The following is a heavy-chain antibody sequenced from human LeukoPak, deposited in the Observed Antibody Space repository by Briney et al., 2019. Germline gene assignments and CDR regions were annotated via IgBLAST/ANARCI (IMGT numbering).Heavy chain of an antibody. J-gene: IGHJ3*02. Sequence: GESLKISCKGSGYSFTNYWIGWVRQMPGKGLEWMGIIYPGDSDTTYSPSFQGQVTISADRSINTAYLQWSSLKASDTAMYYCGFYSGSYSGAFDIWGQGTMVTVSS. V-gene: IGHV5-51*01. CDR2: IYPGDSDT. CDR3: GFYSGSYSGAFDI. D-gene: IGHD1-26*01. CDR1: GYSFTNYW.